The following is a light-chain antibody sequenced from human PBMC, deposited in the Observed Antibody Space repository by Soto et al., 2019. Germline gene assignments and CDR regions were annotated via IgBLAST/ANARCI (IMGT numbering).Light chain of an antibody. V-gene: IGKV1-5*01. Sequence: DIQMTQSPSTLSASVGDRVIITCRAIQSITTWLAWYQHKPGKAPNLLIYDASTLERGVPSRFSGTGSGPEFTISIARLQPDDFATYYGQQYHTSSITFVQGTRLEIK. CDR2: DAS. J-gene: IGKJ5*01. CDR1: QSITTW. CDR3: QQYHTSSIT.